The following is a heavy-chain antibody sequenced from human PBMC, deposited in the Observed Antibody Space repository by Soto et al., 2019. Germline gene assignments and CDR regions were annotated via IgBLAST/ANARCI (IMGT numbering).Heavy chain of an antibody. CDR1: GFTFNNYG. Sequence: PGGSLRLSCAASGFTFNNYGMHWVRQAPGKGLEWVAVISYDGSNKYYADSVKGRFTISRDNSKNTLYLQMNSLRAEDTAVYYCARDNGSGHYDFWSGYYIFLRPPHYYYGMDVWGQGTTVTVYS. J-gene: IGHJ6*02. V-gene: IGHV3-30*03. D-gene: IGHD3-3*01. CDR2: ISYDGSNK. CDR3: ARDNGSGHYDFWSGYYIFLRPPHYYYGMDV.